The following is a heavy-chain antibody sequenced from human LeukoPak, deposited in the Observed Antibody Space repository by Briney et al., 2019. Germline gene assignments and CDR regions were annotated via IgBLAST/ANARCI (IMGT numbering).Heavy chain of an antibody. CDR1: GYRFNTYW. CDR3: ARVHDSSGYYWYFDL. Sequence: GGSLKISCKGSGYRFNTYWIAWVRQMPGKGLEWMGIIYPGDSDPRYRPSFQGQVNISADKSISTAYLQWNSLKASDTAMYYCARVHDSSGYYWYFDLWGRGTLVTVSS. V-gene: IGHV5-51*01. CDR2: IYPGDSDP. J-gene: IGHJ2*01. D-gene: IGHD3-22*01.